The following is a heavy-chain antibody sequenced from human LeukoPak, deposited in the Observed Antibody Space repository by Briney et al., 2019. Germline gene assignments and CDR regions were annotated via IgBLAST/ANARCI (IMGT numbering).Heavy chain of an antibody. V-gene: IGHV3-74*01. CDR1: GFTFSSYW. D-gene: IGHD5-24*01. CDR3: ARRIQGMAPYYFDY. J-gene: IGHJ4*02. Sequence: PGGSLRLSCTASGFTFSSYWMHWVRQAPGKGLVWVSLINSDGGSTSYADSVKGRFTISRDNAKNTLYLQMNSLRAEDTAVYYYARRIQGMAPYYFDYWGQGTLVTVSS. CDR2: INSDGGST.